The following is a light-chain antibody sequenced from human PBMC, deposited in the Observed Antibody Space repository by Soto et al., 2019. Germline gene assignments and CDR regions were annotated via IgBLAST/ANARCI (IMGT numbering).Light chain of an antibody. CDR1: SSDIGGYNY. Sequence: QSVLTQPASMSGSPGQSITISCTGTSSDIGGYNYVSWSQQHPGKAPQLIIYEVSNRPSGVSNRFSGSKSGNTASLTISGLQSEDEADYYCSSYTSSSTYVFGTGTKLTVL. CDR3: SSYTSSSTYV. J-gene: IGLJ1*01. CDR2: EVS. V-gene: IGLV2-14*01.